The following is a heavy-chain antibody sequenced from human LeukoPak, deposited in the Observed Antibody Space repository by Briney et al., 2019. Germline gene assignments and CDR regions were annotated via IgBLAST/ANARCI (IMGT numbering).Heavy chain of an antibody. CDR3: VKGPRPDITVAHTVEN. D-gene: IGHD6-19*01. J-gene: IGHJ4*02. CDR2: ISSRGEST. CDR1: GFIFSNYA. Sequence: GGSLRLSCAASGFIFSNYAMSWVRQVPGRGLEWVSTISSRGESTYVADSVKGRFTISRDNSTSSLYLQMNTVRAEDTGVYYCVKGPRPDITVAHTVENWGQGTLVTVSS. V-gene: IGHV3-23*01.